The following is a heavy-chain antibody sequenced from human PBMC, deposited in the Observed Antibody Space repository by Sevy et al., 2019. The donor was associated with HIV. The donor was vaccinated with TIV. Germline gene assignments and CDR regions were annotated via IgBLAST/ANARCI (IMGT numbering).Heavy chain of an antibody. CDR3: ARGGSGDVWNYGYYYYGMDV. Sequence: ASVKVSCKASGDTFSTYDINWVRQAPGQGLEWMGWMSPKSGSTGFAQKFQGRLTMTRDTSINTAYMELSSLRSEDTAVYDCARGGSGDVWNYGYYYYGMDVWGQGTTVTVSS. CDR2: MSPKSGST. V-gene: IGHV1-8*02. D-gene: IGHD3-3*01. CDR1: GDTFSTYD. J-gene: IGHJ6*02.